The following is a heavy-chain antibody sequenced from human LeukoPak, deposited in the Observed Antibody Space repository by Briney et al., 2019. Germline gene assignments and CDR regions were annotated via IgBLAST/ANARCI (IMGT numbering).Heavy chain of an antibody. D-gene: IGHD5-12*01. CDR2: IYHSGST. CDR1: GGSISSGGYS. V-gene: IGHV4-30-2*01. J-gene: IGHJ6*02. CDR3: ARGGVATPKQYYYGMDV. Sequence: SETLSLTCAVSGGSISSGGYSWSWLRQPPGKDLEWIGYIYHSGSTYYNPSLKSRVTISVDRSKNQFSLKLSSVTAADTAVYYCARGGVATPKQYYYGMDVWGQGTTVTVSS.